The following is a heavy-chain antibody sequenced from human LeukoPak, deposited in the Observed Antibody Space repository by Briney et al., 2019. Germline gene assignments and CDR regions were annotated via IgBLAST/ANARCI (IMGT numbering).Heavy chain of an antibody. CDR3: SVNYCSGGSCYML. J-gene: IGHJ4*02. D-gene: IGHD2-15*01. V-gene: IGHV3-73*01. CDR2: IRSKANSYAT. Sequence: GGSLRLSCAASGFTFSGSVMHWVRQASGKGLEWVRRIRSKANSYATAYAASVKGRFTISRDDSKNTAYLQMNSLKTEDTAVYYCSVNYCSGGSCYMLWGQGTLVTVSS. CDR1: GFTFSGSV.